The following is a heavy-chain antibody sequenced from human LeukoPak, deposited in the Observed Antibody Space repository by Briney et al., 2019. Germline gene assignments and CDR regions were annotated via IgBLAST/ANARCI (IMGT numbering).Heavy chain of an antibody. CDR1: GFTVSSNY. D-gene: IGHD3-10*01. CDR3: AKGGIGLLWFGEFRDYYYYGMDV. V-gene: IGHV3-53*01. Sequence: PGGSLRLSCAASGFTVSSNYMTWVRQAPGKGLEWVSVFYTGGSTYYADSVKGRFTTSRDNSKNTLYLQMNSLRAEDTAVYYCAKGGIGLLWFGEFRDYYYYGMDVWSQGTTVTVSS. J-gene: IGHJ6*02. CDR2: FYTGGST.